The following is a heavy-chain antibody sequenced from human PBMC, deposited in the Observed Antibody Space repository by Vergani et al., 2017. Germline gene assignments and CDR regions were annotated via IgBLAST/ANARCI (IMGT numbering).Heavy chain of an antibody. Sequence: QVQLVQSGAEVGKPGASVKISCKASGYTFTAYSIHWVRQAPEQGLEWVGVISPDGFSTFYAQKFQGRVTITRETSTSTVYVVVTSLRSDDTAVFYCAREPPLTGFFDYWGQGTLVTVS. D-gene: IGHD3-9*01. CDR3: AREPPLTGFFDY. J-gene: IGHJ4*02. V-gene: IGHV1-46*03. CDR1: GYTFTAYS. CDR2: ISPDGFST.